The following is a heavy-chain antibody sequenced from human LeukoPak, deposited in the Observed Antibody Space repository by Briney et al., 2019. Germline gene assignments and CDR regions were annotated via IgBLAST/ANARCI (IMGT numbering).Heavy chain of an antibody. CDR3: AKDRGYSSSSGSLFDY. D-gene: IGHD6-6*01. J-gene: IGHJ4*02. CDR1: GFTFDDYA. V-gene: IGHV3-9*01. CDR2: ISWNSGSI. Sequence: GRPLRLSCAASGFTFDDYAMHWVRQAPGKGLEWVSGISWNSGSIGYADSVKGRFTISRDNAKNSLYLQMNSLRAEDTALYYCAKDRGYSSSSGSLFDYWGQGTLVTVSS.